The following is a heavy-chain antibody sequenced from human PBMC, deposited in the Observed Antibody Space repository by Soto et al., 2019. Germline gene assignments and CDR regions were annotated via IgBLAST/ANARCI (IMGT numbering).Heavy chain of an antibody. CDR2: ISTSGDTV. CDR3: ARSPLSGHFKYYYYAMDV. Sequence: HPVGSLRLSCAASGFIFSSYEMNWVRQAPGRGLEWVSYISTSGDTVYYADSVKGRFTISRDTAKNSLFLHMNSLRADDTAVYYCARSPLSGHFKYYYYAMDVWGQGTTVTVSS. J-gene: IGHJ6*02. CDR1: GFIFSSYE. V-gene: IGHV3-48*03. D-gene: IGHD3-9*01.